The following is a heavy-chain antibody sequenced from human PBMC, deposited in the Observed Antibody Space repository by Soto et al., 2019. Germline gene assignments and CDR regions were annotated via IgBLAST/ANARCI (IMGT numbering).Heavy chain of an antibody. D-gene: IGHD1-20*01. CDR3: ARHNPTRISLDVNRVNWLDP. CDR1: GYRFNCYG. Sequence: PGESLTTYKTVSGYRFNCYGIRLVPQMAGEGPGSAGKTDPSASYTDYSPSFQGHVTISADKSIGTAYLQWSSLKASDTAVYYCARHNPTRISLDVNRVNWLDPWGQGTMVTVSS. V-gene: IGHV5-10-1*01. CDR2: TDPSASYT. J-gene: IGHJ5*02.